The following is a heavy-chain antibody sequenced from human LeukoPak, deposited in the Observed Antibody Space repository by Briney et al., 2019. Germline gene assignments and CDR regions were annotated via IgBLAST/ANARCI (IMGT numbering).Heavy chain of an antibody. J-gene: IGHJ4*02. V-gene: IGHV3-74*01. CDR1: GFTFSSYW. CDR3: AKDPDTFGGVLDY. CDR2: INSDGSTT. D-gene: IGHD3-16*01. Sequence: GGSLRLSCAASGFTFSSYWMHWVRQAPGKGLVWVSRINSDGSTTSYADSVKGRFTISRDNAKNTLYLQMNSLRAEDTALYYCAKDPDTFGGVLDYWGQRTLVTVSS.